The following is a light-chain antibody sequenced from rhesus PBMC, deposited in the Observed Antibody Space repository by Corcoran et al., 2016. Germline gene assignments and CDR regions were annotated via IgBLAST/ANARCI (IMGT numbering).Light chain of an antibody. CDR3: QQGYNTPRT. J-gene: IGKJ1*01. V-gene: IGKV1-18*01. CDR1: QGISSW. CDR2: AAS. Sequence: DIQMTQSPSSLSASVGDKVTITCRASQGISSWLAWYQQKPGKAPKLLIYAASSLQSGVPSRFSGSGSGTDYTLTISSLHPEDFATYYCQQGYNTPRTFGQGTKVEIK.